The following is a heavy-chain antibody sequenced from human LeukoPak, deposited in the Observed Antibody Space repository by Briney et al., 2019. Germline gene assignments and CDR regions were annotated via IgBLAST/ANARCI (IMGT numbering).Heavy chain of an antibody. Sequence: GGSLRLSCAASGFTFSSYGMHWVRQAPGKGLEWGAVISYDGSNKWYADSVKGRFTISRDNSKNTLYLQMNSLRDEDTAVYYCSIKDSSGYWDFDYWGQGTKVTVSS. V-gene: IGHV3-30*03. CDR2: ISYDGSNK. J-gene: IGHJ4*02. CDR3: SIKDSSGYWDFDY. CDR1: GFTFSSYG. D-gene: IGHD3-22*01.